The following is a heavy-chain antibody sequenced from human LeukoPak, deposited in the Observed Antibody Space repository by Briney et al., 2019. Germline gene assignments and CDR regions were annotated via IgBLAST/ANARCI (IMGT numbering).Heavy chain of an antibody. CDR3: ATGVYIVVVPAAREAFDI. J-gene: IGHJ3*02. D-gene: IGHD2-2*01. V-gene: IGHV1-24*01. CDR1: GYTLTELS. CDR2: LDPEDGET. Sequence: ASVTVSCKVSGYTLTELSMHWVRQAPGKGLEWMRGLDPEDGETIYAQKFQGRVTMTEDTSTDTAYMELSSLRSEDTAVYYCATGVYIVVVPAAREAFDIWGQGTMVTVSS.